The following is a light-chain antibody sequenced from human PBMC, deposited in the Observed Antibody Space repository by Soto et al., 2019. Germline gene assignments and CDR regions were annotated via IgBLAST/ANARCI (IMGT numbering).Light chain of an antibody. CDR2: DAS. CDR1: QSVSTY. V-gene: IGKV3-11*01. J-gene: IGKJ5*01. Sequence: EILLTQSPATLSLSPGERATLSCRASQSVSTYLAWYQQKPGRAPRLLIYDASNRATGIPARFSGSGSGTDFTLTISSLEPEDFVVYYCQQRSDWPLITFGQGTRLEIK. CDR3: QQRSDWPLIT.